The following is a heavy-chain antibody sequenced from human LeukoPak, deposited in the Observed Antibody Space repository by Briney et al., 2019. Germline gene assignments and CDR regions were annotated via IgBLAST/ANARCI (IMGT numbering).Heavy chain of an antibody. D-gene: IGHD4-11*01. CDR1: GFTFSSYS. CDR3: ARAQKYSYDAFDI. CDR2: ISSGSGTI. Sequence: GSLGLSCAASGFTFSSYSMNWVRQAPGKGLEYVSYISSGSGTIYYADSVKGRFTISRDNAKNSLYLQMNSLSAEDTAVYYCARAQKYSYDAFDIWGQGTMVTVSS. V-gene: IGHV3-48*04. J-gene: IGHJ3*02.